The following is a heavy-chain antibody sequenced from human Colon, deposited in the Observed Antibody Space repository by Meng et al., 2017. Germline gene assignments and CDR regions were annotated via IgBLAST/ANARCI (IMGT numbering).Heavy chain of an antibody. Sequence: KVSCKGTGYTFTNHWIGWVRQMPGKGLEWMGIIYPGDSDTNYSPSFQGQVTISVDTSINTAYLQLNSLKASDTGMYYCARYGDRWVDGANWCDAWGQGTLVTVSS. CDR3: ARYGDRWVDGANWCDA. CDR2: IYPGDSDT. V-gene: IGHV5-51*01. CDR1: GYTFTNHW. D-gene: IGHD4-17*01. J-gene: IGHJ5*02.